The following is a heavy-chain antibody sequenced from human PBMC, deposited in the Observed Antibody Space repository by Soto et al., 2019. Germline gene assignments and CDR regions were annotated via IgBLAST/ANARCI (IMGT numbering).Heavy chain of an antibody. J-gene: IGHJ6*02. CDR1: GYIFCTYR. CDR2: IYPGDSDT. Sequence: GASFKISCKGCGYIFCTYRIARLRQMPEKGLEWMAIIYPGDSDTRYSPSFKGEVTISADKSISTVYLQRSSLKASDTDIYLCARRGQSGAYGHGMDVWRQGSTATVTS. D-gene: IGHD5-12*01. CDR3: ARRGQSGAYGHGMDV. V-gene: IGHV5-51*01.